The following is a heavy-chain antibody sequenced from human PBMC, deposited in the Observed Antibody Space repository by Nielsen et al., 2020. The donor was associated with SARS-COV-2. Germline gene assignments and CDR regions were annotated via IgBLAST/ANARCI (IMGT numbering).Heavy chain of an antibody. Sequence: GGSLRLSCAASGFTFSDYYMSWIRQAPGKGLEWVSNISTSSSYANYADSVKGRFTISRDNAKNSLYLQMNSLRAEDTALYYCARDPTLYYDSSGYYIGYFDYWGQGTLVTVSS. CDR1: GFTFSDYY. V-gene: IGHV3-11*05. J-gene: IGHJ4*02. D-gene: IGHD3-22*01. CDR2: ISTSSSYA. CDR3: ARDPTLYYDSSGYYIGYFDY.